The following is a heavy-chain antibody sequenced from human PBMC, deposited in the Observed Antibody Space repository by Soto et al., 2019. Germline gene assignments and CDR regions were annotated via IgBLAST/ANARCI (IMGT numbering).Heavy chain of an antibody. CDR2: IIPILGIA. J-gene: IGHJ4*02. CDR3: AKDLKMGYSSSSGHY. V-gene: IGHV1-69*02. Sequence: SVKVSCKASGGTFSSYTISWVRQAPGQGLEWMGRIIPILGIANYAQKFQGRVTITADKSTSTAYMELSSLRSEDTAVYYCAKDLKMGYSSSSGHYWGQGTLVTV. CDR1: GGTFSSYT. D-gene: IGHD6-6*01.